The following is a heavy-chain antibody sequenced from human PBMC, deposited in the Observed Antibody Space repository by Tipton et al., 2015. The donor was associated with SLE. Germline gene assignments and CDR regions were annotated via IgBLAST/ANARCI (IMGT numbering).Heavy chain of an antibody. CDR1: GFTFSSLW. CDR2: VNGDGTST. Sequence: SLRLSCAASGFTFSSLWMHWVRQAPGKGLVWVSRVNGDGTSTNYADLATGRFTISRDSTKNTVYLQMNSLRAEDTAVYYCATSTCGGYYDYWGQGTLVTVSS. J-gene: IGHJ4*02. V-gene: IGHV3-74*01. CDR3: ATSTCGGYYDY. D-gene: IGHD2-21*01.